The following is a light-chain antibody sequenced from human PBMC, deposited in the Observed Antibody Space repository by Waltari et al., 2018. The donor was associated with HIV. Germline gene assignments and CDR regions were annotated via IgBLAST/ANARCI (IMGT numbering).Light chain of an antibody. Sequence: ETVLTQSPATLSLSPGARATLSCRASQSVSSYLAWYQQKPGQAPRLLIYDASNRATGIPARFSGSGSGTDFTLTISSLEPEDFAVYYCQQRSNWPWTFGQGTKVEIK. CDR3: QQRSNWPWT. CDR1: QSVSSY. J-gene: IGKJ1*01. CDR2: DAS. V-gene: IGKV3-11*01.